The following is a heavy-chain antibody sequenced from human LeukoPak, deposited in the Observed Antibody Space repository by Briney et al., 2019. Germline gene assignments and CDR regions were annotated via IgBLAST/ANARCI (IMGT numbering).Heavy chain of an antibody. CDR1: GFTFSSYA. CDR3: ARDNPDYGDYEVY. CDR2: ISYDGSNK. V-gene: IGHV3-30*04. D-gene: IGHD4-17*01. Sequence: GGSLRLSCAASGFTFSSYAMHWVRQAPGKGLEWVAVISYDGSNKYYADSVKGRFTISRDNSKNTLYLQMNSLRAEDTAVYYCARDNPDYGDYEVYWGQGTLVTVSS. J-gene: IGHJ4*02.